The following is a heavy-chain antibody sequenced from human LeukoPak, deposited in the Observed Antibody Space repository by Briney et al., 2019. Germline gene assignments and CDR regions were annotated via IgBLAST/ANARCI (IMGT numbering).Heavy chain of an antibody. CDR3: ARAVGGYSYYYYYMDV. D-gene: IGHD5-12*01. Sequence: GGSLRLSCTASGFTFGDYAMSWVRQAPGKGLEWVSFIRSNTYGGTTEYAASVKGRFTISRDDSKSIAYLQMNSLRAEDTAVYYCARAVGGYSYYYYYMDVWGKGTTVTVSS. V-gene: IGHV3-49*04. CDR1: GFTFGDYA. CDR2: IRSNTYGGTT. J-gene: IGHJ6*03.